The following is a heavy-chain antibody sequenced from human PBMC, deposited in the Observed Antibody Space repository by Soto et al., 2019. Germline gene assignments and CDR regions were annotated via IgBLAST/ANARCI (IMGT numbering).Heavy chain of an antibody. D-gene: IGHD3-22*01. J-gene: IGHJ4*02. Sequence: GASVKVSCKASGYTFTSYGISWVRQAPGQGLEWMGWISAYNGNTNYAQKLQGRVTMTTDTSTSTAYMELRSLRSDDTAVYYCARVTYYDSSGYYRAFDYWGQGTLVTVSS. V-gene: IGHV1-18*04. CDR2: ISAYNGNT. CDR3: ARVTYYDSSGYYRAFDY. CDR1: GYTFTSYG.